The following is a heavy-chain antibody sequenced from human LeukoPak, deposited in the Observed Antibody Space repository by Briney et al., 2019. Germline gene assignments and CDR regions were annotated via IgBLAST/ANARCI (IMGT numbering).Heavy chain of an antibody. D-gene: IGHD3-9*01. Sequence: SETLSLTCSVPGGSFSTYYWSWIRQPPGKGLEWTGFIYYSGSTDYNPSLKSRVTISIDTSKKQFSLKLSSVTAADTAVYYCARGVVLTGYPLDFWGRGTLVTVSS. J-gene: IGHJ4*02. CDR2: IYYSGST. V-gene: IGHV4-59*01. CDR1: GGSFSTYY. CDR3: ARGVVLTGYPLDF.